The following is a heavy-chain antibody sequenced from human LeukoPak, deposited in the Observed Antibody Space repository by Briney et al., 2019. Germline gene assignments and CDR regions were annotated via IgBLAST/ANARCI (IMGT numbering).Heavy chain of an antibody. CDR1: GGSFSGYY. Sequence: SETLSLTCAVYGGSFSGYYWSWIRQPPGKGLEWIGSIFYSGTTYYNPSLKSRVTISVDTSKNQFSLRLSSVTAADTAVYYCASENCSGTSCSSFDYWGQGTLSPSPQ. V-gene: IGHV4-34*12. CDR3: ASENCSGTSCSSFDY. D-gene: IGHD2-2*01. J-gene: IGHJ4*02. CDR2: IFYSGTT.